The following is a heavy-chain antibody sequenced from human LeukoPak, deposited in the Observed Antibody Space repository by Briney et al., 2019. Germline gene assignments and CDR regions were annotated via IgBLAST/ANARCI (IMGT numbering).Heavy chain of an antibody. CDR1: GGSISSGDYY. J-gene: IGHJ6*03. CDR3: ASIQLWSPRYYYYMDV. V-gene: IGHV4-30-4*08. CDR2: IYYSGST. Sequence: SETLSLTCTVSGGSISSGDYYWSWIRQPPGKGLEWIGYIYYSGSTHYNPSLKSRVTISVDTSKNQFSLKLSSVTAADTAVYYCASIQLWSPRYYYYMDVWGKGTTVTVSS. D-gene: IGHD5-18*01.